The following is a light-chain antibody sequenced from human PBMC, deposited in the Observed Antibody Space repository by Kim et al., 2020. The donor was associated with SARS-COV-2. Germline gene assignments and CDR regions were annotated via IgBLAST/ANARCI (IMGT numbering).Light chain of an antibody. CDR3: NSRDSSGTDVV. Sequence: ALGQTVRITCQGDSLRSYYASWYQQKPGQAPVLVIYGKNNRPSGIPDRFSGSSSGNTASLTITGAQAEDEADYYCNSRDSSGTDVVFGGGTQLTVL. V-gene: IGLV3-19*01. CDR1: SLRSYY. J-gene: IGLJ2*01. CDR2: GKN.